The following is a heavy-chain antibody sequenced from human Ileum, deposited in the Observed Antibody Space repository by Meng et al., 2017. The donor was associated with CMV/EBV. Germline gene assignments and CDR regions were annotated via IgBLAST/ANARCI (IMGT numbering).Heavy chain of an antibody. CDR1: GFTFNKAW. V-gene: IGHV3-21*01. Sequence: GESLKISCAASGFTFNKAWMSWVRQAPGKGLEWVSSISSSSSYIYYADSVKGRFTISRDNANKSLYLQMNNLRAEDTAVYYCTTPPSTQFSFSAMDVWGQGTTVAVSS. CDR2: ISSSSSYI. CDR3: TTPPSTQFSFSAMDV. D-gene: IGHD1-1*01. J-gene: IGHJ6*02.